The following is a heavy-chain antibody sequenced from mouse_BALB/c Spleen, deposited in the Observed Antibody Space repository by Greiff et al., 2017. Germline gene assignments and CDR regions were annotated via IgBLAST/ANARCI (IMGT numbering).Heavy chain of an antibody. D-gene: IGHD2-14*01. J-gene: IGHJ2*01. CDR1: GFTFSSYG. CDR3: ARGDGTRDFDY. V-gene: IGHV5-6-3*01. CDR2: INSNGGST. Sequence: EVKLVESGGGLVQPGGSLKLSCAASGFTFSSYGMSWVRQTPDKRLELVATINSNGGSTYYPDSVKGRFTISRDNAKNTLYLQMSSLKSEDTAMYYCARGDGTRDFDYWGQGTTLTVSS.